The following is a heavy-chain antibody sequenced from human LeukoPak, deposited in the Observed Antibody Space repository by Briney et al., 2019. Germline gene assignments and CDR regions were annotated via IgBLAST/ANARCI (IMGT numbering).Heavy chain of an antibody. CDR2: ISWNGGSI. CDR1: GFTFDDYA. J-gene: IGHJ4*02. V-gene: IGHV3-9*01. Sequence: GRSLRLSCAASGFTFDDYAMHWVRQAPGKGLEWVSVISWNGGSIDYADSVKGRFIISRDNPKNSLYLQINSLRAEDTALYYCAKDSAYYYDSSVYSDYWGQGTLVTVSS. D-gene: IGHD3-22*01. CDR3: AKDSAYYYDSSVYSDY.